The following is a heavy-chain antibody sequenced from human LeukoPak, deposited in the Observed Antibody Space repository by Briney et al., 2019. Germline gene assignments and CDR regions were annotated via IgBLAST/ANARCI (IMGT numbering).Heavy chain of an antibody. Sequence: SQTLSLTCTVSGGSISSGSYYWSWIRQPAGKGLEWIGRIYTSGSTNYNPSLKSRVTISVDTSKNQFSLKLSSVTAADTAVYYCARDLAVWGQGTLVTVSS. CDR1: GGSISSGSYY. J-gene: IGHJ4*02. V-gene: IGHV4-61*02. CDR3: ARDLAV. CDR2: IYTSGST.